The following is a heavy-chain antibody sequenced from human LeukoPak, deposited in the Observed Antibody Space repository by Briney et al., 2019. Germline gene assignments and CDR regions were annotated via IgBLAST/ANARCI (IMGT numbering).Heavy chain of an antibody. J-gene: IGHJ4*02. D-gene: IGHD4-17*01. CDR3: ARVDGGDYGAHFDY. Sequence: SETLSLPCSVSGRPIRSYHWSWIRQPPGKGLEWIGYFCYSGSTNYNPPLKSRVTISVDTSKNQFSLRLSYVTAGDTAVYYCARVDGGDYGAHFDYWGQGTLVTVSS. CDR1: GRPIRSYH. V-gene: IGHV4-59*13. CDR2: FCYSGST.